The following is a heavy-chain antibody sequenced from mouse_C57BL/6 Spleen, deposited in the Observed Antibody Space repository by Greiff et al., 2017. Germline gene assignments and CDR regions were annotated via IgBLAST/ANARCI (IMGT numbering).Heavy chain of an antibody. CDR3: TTDGNSYYAMDY. Sequence: VQLQQSGAELVRPGASVKLSCTASGFNIKDDYMHWVKQRPEQGLEWIGWIDPENGDTAYASKFQGKAPITADTSSNTAYLQLSSLTSEDTAVYYCTTDGNSYYAMDYWGQGTSVTVSS. CDR2: IDPENGDT. J-gene: IGHJ4*01. CDR1: GFNIKDDY. V-gene: IGHV14-4*01. D-gene: IGHD2-1*01.